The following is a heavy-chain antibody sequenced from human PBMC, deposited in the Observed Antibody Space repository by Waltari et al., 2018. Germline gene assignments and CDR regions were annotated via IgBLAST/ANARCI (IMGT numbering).Heavy chain of an antibody. J-gene: IGHJ4*02. CDR1: GINFATYW. CDR3: VRDGGVAGIRTFDF. D-gene: IGHD6-19*01. V-gene: IGHV3-74*01. CDR2: IHSDESGA. Sequence: EAQLVESGGGLVQPGGSLRLYCEASGINFATYWMHWFRQTPGKGLEWVSCIHSDESGAHFAGSVKGRFTISRDDAKNTLYLQMNSLRFEDTALYYCVRDGGVAGIRTFDFWGQGTLVTVSS.